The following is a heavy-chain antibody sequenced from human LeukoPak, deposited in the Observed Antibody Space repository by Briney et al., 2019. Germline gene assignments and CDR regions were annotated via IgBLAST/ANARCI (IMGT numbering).Heavy chain of an antibody. Sequence: PGGSLRLSCAAPRFSLYTSFMTRVRQAPGEGLEWVATIGQDGGGKYYEDSVKGRFTVSRDNAKNSLYLQMDNLRAEDTAVFYCTTENWYVFHYWGQGTLVTVSS. CDR2: IGQDGGGK. J-gene: IGHJ4*02. CDR3: TTENWYVFHY. D-gene: IGHD1-1*01. CDR1: RFSLYTSF. V-gene: IGHV3-7*04.